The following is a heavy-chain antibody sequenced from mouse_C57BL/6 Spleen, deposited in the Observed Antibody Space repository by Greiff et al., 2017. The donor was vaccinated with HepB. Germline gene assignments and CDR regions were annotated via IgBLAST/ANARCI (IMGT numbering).Heavy chain of an antibody. D-gene: IGHD1-1*01. J-gene: IGHJ1*03. CDR1: GFNIKDYY. V-gene: IGHV14-2*01. Sequence: VQLKESGAELVKPGASVKLSCTASGFNIKDYYMHWVKQRTEQGLEWIGRIDPEDGETKYAPKFQGKATITADTSSNTAYLQLSSLTSEDTAVYYCARSSDYGSSYWYFDVWGTGTTVTVSS. CDR2: IDPEDGET. CDR3: ARSSDYGSSYWYFDV.